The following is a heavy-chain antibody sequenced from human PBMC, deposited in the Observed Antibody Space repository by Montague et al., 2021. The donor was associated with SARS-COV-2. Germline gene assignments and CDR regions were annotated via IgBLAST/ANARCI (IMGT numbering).Heavy chain of an antibody. CDR1: GFSLSTSGMC. CDR2: IDWDDDK. J-gene: IGHJ6*02. Sequence: PALVKPTQTLTLTCTFSGFSLSTSGMCVSWIRQPPGKALEWLARIDWDDDKYYSTSLKTRLTISKDPSKNQVVLTMTNMDPVDTATYYCARRTYDILTGYDYGMDVWGQGTTVTVSS. V-gene: IGHV2-70*11. D-gene: IGHD3-9*01. CDR3: ARRTYDILTGYDYGMDV.